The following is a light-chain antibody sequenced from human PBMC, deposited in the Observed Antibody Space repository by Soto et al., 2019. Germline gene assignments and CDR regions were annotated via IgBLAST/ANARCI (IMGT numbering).Light chain of an antibody. Sequence: EIVLTQSPGTLSLSPGERATLSCRASKSVISSYLAWYQQKPGQAPRLLIYGASSRATGIPDRFSGSGSGTYFTLTISRRKSEDFAVYYCQQYRSIGWTFGPGTKVEIK. CDR3: QQYRSIGWT. J-gene: IGKJ1*01. V-gene: IGKV3-20*01. CDR2: GAS. CDR1: KSVISSY.